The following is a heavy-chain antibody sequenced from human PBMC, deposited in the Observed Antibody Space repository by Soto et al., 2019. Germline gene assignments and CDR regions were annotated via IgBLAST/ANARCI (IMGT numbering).Heavy chain of an antibody. CDR1: GLIFSNYA. D-gene: IGHD6-13*01. J-gene: IGHJ4*02. CDR2: ISGSGGSP. Sequence: EVQVLESGGVLVQPGGSLRLSCVAPGLIFSNYAMSWVRQAPGKGLEWVSGISGSGGSPHYADSAKGRFTISRDNSKNTLFRKMNTLRAEDTAVYYCAREGDITAAFDYWGQGTLVTVSS. V-gene: IGHV3-23*01. CDR3: AREGDITAAFDY.